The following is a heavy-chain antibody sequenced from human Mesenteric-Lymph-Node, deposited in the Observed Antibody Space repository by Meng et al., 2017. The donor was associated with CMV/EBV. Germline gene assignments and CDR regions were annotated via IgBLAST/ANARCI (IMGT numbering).Heavy chain of an antibody. CDR3: ARVPSWEPSHLEY. V-gene: IGHV4-61*01. CDR2: IYYSGST. D-gene: IGHD1-26*01. CDR1: IDSIGSSSYY. Sequence: SETLSLTCTVSIDSIGSSSYYWSWIRQPPGKGLEWIGYIYYSGSTNYNPSLKSRVTISVDTSKNQFSLKLSSVTAADTAVYYCARVPSWEPSHLEYWGQGTLVTVSS. J-gene: IGHJ4*02.